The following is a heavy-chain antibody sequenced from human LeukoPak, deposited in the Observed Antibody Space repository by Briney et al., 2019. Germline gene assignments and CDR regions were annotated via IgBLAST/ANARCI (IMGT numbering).Heavy chain of an antibody. CDR3: AIDNGWNSEKPFDI. J-gene: IGHJ3*02. V-gene: IGHV5-10-1*01. Sequence: GESLKISCKASGYSFTTNWISWVRQMPGKGLEWMGRIDPSDSYTYYSPSFQGHVTISADKSISTAYLQWSSLRASDTAMYYCAIDNGWNSEKPFDIWGQGTMVTVSS. CDR2: IDPSDSYT. D-gene: IGHD1-7*01. CDR1: GYSFTTNW.